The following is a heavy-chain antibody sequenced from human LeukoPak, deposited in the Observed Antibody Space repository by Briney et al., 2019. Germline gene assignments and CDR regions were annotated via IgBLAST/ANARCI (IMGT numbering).Heavy chain of an antibody. J-gene: IGHJ5*02. V-gene: IGHV4-4*02. CDR3: ARDPSADCTNGVCSGRGWFDP. CDR2: IYHSGST. CDR1: GGSISSSNW. Sequence: SETLSLTCTVSGGSISSSNWWSWVRQPPGRGLEWIGEIYHSGSTNYDPSLKSRVTISVDKSKNQFSLKLSSVTAADTAVYYCARDPSADCTNGVCSGRGWFDPWGQGTLVTVSS. D-gene: IGHD2-8*01.